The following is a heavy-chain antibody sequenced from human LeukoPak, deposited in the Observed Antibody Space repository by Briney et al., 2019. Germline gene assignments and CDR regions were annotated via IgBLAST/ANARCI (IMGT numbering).Heavy chain of an antibody. V-gene: IGHV4-30-4*08. CDR3: ARGYGDYGDWFDP. CDR1: GVSISSIHSY. Sequence: SETLSLTCTVSGVSISSIHSYWGWIRQTPGKGLEWIGYIYYSGSTYYNPSLKSRVTISVDTSKNQFSLKLSSVTAADTAVYYCARGYGDYGDWFDPWGQGTLVTVSS. CDR2: IYYSGST. J-gene: IGHJ5*02. D-gene: IGHD4-17*01.